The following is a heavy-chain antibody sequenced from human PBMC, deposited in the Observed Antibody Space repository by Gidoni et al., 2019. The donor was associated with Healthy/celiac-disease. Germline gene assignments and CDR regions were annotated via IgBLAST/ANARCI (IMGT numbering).Heavy chain of an antibody. D-gene: IGHD6-6*01. Sequence: QLQLQESGPGLVKPSETLSLTCTVSGGSISSSSYYWGWIRQPPGKGLEWIGSIYYSGSTYYNPSLKSRVTISVDTSKNQFSLKLSSVTAADTAVYYCARQGGRQLGLSWFDPWGQGTLVTVSS. V-gene: IGHV4-39*01. CDR3: ARQGGRQLGLSWFDP. J-gene: IGHJ5*02. CDR1: GGSISSSSYY. CDR2: IYYSGST.